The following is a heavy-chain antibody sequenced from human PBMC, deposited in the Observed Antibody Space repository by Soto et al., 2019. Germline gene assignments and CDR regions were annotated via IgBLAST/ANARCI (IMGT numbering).Heavy chain of an antibody. D-gene: IGHD5-18*01. Sequence: KASETLSLTCTVSGGSISSYYWSWIRQPPGKGLEWIGYIYYSGSTNYNPSLKSRVTISVDTSKNQFSLKLSSVTAADTAVYYCARETNLQLWFYFDYWGQGTLVTVSS. CDR3: ARETNLQLWFYFDY. CDR2: IYYSGST. J-gene: IGHJ4*02. V-gene: IGHV4-59*01. CDR1: GGSISSYY.